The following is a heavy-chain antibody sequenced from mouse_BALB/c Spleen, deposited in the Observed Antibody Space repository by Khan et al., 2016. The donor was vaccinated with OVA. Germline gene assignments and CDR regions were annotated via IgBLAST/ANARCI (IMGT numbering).Heavy chain of an antibody. V-gene: IGHV3-1*02. CDR2: IPYSGST. CDR3: AGGLPAY. CDR1: GYSITSGYN. Sequence: VQLKESGPDLVKPSQSLSLTCTVTGYSITSGYNWHWIRQFPGNKLEWMGYIPYSGSTSYNPSLKSRISITRDTSKNQFFLQLNSVTTEDTSTYYCAGGLPAYWGQGTLVTVSA. J-gene: IGHJ3*01.